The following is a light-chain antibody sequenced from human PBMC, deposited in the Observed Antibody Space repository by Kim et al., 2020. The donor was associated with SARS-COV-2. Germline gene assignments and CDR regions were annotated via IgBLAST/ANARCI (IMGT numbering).Light chain of an antibody. Sequence: IRKCLAWYQQKPGKVPKLLMYDASTLEAGVPLRFSGSGSGTDFTLTISSLQPEDVATYYCQEYDDTPWTFGQGTKVDIK. CDR2: DAS. V-gene: IGKV1-27*01. CDR3: QEYDDTPWT. J-gene: IGKJ1*01. CDR1: IRKC.